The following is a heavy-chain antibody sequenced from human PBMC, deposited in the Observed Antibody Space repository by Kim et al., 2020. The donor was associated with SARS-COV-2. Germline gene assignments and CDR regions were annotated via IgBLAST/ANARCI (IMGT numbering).Heavy chain of an antibody. CDR1: GFTFSSYE. CDR2: ISSSGSTI. V-gene: IGHV3-48*03. J-gene: IGHJ4*02. Sequence: GGSLRLSCAASGFTFSSYEMNWVRQAPGKGLEWVSYISSSGSTIYYADSVKGRFTISRDNAKNSLYLQMNSLRAEDTAVYYCARDYGNAYYYDSSGYYPLYFDYWGQGTLVTVSS. CDR3: ARDYGNAYYYDSSGYYPLYFDY. D-gene: IGHD3-22*01.